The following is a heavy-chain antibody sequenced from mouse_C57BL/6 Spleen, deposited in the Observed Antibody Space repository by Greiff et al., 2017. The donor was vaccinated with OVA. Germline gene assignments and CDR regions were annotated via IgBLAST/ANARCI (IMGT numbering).Heavy chain of an antibody. CDR1: GFSLTSYG. CDR3: AKEGIPTGTGAMDY. CDR2: IWRGGST. V-gene: IGHV2-5*01. D-gene: IGHD4-1*02. Sequence: QVQLKESGPGLVQPSQSLSITCTVSGFSLTSYGVHWVRQSPGKGLEWLGVIWRGGSTDYNAAFMSRLSITKDNSKSQVFFKMNSLQADDTAIYYCAKEGIPTGTGAMDYWGQGTSVTVAS. J-gene: IGHJ4*01.